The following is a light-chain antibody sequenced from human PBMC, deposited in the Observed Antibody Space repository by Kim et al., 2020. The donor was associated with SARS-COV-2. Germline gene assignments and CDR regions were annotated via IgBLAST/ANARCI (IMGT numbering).Light chain of an antibody. V-gene: IGKV1-27*01. J-gene: IGKJ1*01. CDR2: AAS. CDR3: QQCKGAPWT. Sequence: ASVGDRVTITCRASQDISNYLAWYQQKPGKVPKLLIYAASALRSGVPSRFSGSGSGTDFTLTITSLQPEDVAVYYCQQCKGAPWTFGHGTKVDIK. CDR1: QDISNY.